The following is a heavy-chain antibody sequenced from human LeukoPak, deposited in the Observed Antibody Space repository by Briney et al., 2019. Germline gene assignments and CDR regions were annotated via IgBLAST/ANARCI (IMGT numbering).Heavy chain of an antibody. CDR1: GYTFTSYY. CDR3: ARGGQPDAFDI. V-gene: IGHV1-46*01. J-gene: IGHJ3*02. D-gene: IGHD3-16*01. CDR2: INPSGGST. Sequence: ASVNVSCKAAGYTFTSYYMHWVRQAPGHGLEWLGIINPSGGSTSYAQKFQGRVTMTRDTSTSTVYMELSSLRSEDTAVYYCARGGQPDAFDIWGQGTMVTVSS.